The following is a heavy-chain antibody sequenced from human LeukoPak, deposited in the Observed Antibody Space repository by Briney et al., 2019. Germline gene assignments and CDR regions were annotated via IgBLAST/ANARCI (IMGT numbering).Heavy chain of an antibody. CDR3: ARDAPYYYDSSGYYFSFDY. Sequence: PWASVKVSCKASGGTFSSYAISWVRQAPGQGLEWMGGIIPIFGTANYAQKFQGRVTITADESTSTAYMELSSLRSEDTAVYYCARDAPYYYDSSGYYFSFDYWGQGTLVTVSS. J-gene: IGHJ4*02. CDR2: IIPIFGTA. CDR1: GGTFSSYA. D-gene: IGHD3-22*01. V-gene: IGHV1-69*13.